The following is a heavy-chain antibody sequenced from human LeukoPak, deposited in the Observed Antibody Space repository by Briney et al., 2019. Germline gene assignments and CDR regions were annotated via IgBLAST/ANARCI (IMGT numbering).Heavy chain of an antibody. Sequence: KPGGSLRLSCVASGFAFETYTKNGVRQAPGKGLEWVSFISSTSSDINYADSVRDRFTISRDNDKNSLFLQMDSLRVEDTAVYYCAKGLFSRYDIYLDSWGQGTLVTVSS. CDR1: GFAFETYT. J-gene: IGHJ4*02. CDR3: AKGLFSRYDIYLDS. V-gene: IGHV3-21*04. D-gene: IGHD5-12*01. CDR2: ISSTSSDI.